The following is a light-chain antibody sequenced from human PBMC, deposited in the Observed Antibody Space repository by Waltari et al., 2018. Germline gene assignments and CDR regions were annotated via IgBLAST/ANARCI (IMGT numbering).Light chain of an antibody. CDR3: SSFTTTNSWV. CDR2: DVN. Sequence: HSALAQPASVSGSPGQSISISCTGTSSDVGPYNYVPWYQQHPGKAPRLMIYDVNNRPSGVSNRFSGSKSGNTASLTISGLQAEDEADYYCSSFTTTNSWVFGGGTKLTVL. CDR1: SSDVGPYNY. V-gene: IGLV2-14*03. J-gene: IGLJ3*02.